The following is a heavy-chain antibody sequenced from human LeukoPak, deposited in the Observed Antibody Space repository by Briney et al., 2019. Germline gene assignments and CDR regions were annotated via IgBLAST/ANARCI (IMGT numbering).Heavy chain of an antibody. V-gene: IGHV3-7*05. D-gene: IGHD5-24*01. CDR3: ARASDPWLQLT. CDR1: GFTFSNYW. J-gene: IGHJ5*02. Sequence: GGSLRLSCAASGFTFSNYWMIWVRQAPGKGLEWVGNIKQDGSEKRYADSVRGRFTISRDNAQTSLYLQMNSLRAEDTAVYYYARASDPWLQLTWGQGTLVTVSS. CDR2: IKQDGSEK.